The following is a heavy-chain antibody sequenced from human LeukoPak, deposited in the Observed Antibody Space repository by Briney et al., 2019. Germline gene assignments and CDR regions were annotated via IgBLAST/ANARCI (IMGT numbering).Heavy chain of an antibody. Sequence: GGSLRLSCAASGFTFSSYGMHWVRQAPGKGLEWVAFIRYDGSNKYYADSVKGRFTISRDNSKNTLYLQMNSLRAEDTAVYYCAKSPLDIVVVPAAKMLGDYSDYWGQGTLVTVSS. V-gene: IGHV3-30*02. CDR1: GFTFSSYG. J-gene: IGHJ4*02. CDR2: IRYDGSNK. D-gene: IGHD2-2*03. CDR3: AKSPLDIVVVPAAKMLGDYSDY.